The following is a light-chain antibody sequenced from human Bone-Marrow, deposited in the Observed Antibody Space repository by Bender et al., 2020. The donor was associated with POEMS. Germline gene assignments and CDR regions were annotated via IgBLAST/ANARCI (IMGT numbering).Light chain of an antibody. V-gene: IGLV2-14*03. Sequence: QSALTQPASVSGSPGQSVTMSCSGTNNDVAAYNYVSWYRQDPGKAPQLLIYDVSFRPSGVSHRFSGSKSGNTASLTISGLQPQDDGDYFCSSYTTSGSVVFGTGTQVSVL. CDR1: NNDVAAYNY. CDR2: DVS. CDR3: SSYTTSGSVV. J-gene: IGLJ1*01.